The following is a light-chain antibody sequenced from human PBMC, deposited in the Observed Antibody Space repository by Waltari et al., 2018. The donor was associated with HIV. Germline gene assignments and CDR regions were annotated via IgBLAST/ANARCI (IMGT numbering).Light chain of an antibody. CDR2: EVS. CDR1: SSDVGGYNT. CDR3: SSYTSSSTLV. Sequence: QSALTQPASVSGSPGQSITISCTGTSSDVGGYNTVSWYQQHPGQPPKLMIYEVSKRPSGVSNRFSGSKSGNTASLTISGLQAEDEADYYCSSYTSSSTLVFGGGTKLTGL. J-gene: IGLJ2*01. V-gene: IGLV2-14*01.